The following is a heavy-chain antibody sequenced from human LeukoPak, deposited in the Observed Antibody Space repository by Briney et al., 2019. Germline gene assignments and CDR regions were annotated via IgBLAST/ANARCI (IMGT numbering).Heavy chain of an antibody. Sequence: GGSLRLSCAASGFTFSSYAMSWGGQAPGKGLEWGSAISGSGGSTYYADSVKGRFTISRDNSKNTLYLQMNSLRAEDTAVYYCAKGRRVVVAAPFDYWGQGTLVTVSS. V-gene: IGHV3-23*01. D-gene: IGHD2-15*01. CDR3: AKGRRVVVAAPFDY. J-gene: IGHJ4*02. CDR2: ISGSGGST. CDR1: GFTFSSYA.